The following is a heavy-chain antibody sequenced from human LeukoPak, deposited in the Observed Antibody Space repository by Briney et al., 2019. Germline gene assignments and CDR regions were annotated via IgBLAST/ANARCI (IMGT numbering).Heavy chain of an antibody. CDR3: ARVAAAAGNDY. CDR2: ISAYNGNT. Sequence: ASVKVSCKASGYTFTSYGISWVRQAPGQGLEWMGWISAYNGNTNYAQKLQSRVTMTKDTSTSTAYMELRSLRSDDTAVYYCARVAAAAGNDYWGQGTLVTVSS. J-gene: IGHJ4*02. D-gene: IGHD6-13*01. CDR1: GYTFTSYG. V-gene: IGHV1-18*01.